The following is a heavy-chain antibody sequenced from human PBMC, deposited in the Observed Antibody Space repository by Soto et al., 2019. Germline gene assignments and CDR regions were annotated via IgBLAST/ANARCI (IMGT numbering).Heavy chain of an antibody. J-gene: IGHJ3*02. V-gene: IGHV1-18*01. CDR2: ISAYNGNT. D-gene: IGHD1-7*01. Sequence: ASVKVSCKASGYTFTSYGISWVRQAPGQGLEWMGWISAYNGNTNYAQKLQGRVTMTTDTSTSTAYMELRSLRSDDTAVYYCAIPFNWNYEADAFDIWGQGTMVTVSS. CDR1: GYTFTSYG. CDR3: AIPFNWNYEADAFDI.